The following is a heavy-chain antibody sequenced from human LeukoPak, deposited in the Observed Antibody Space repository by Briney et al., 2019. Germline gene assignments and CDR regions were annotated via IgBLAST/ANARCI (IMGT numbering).Heavy chain of an antibody. V-gene: IGHV1-18*01. D-gene: IGHD1-7*01. J-gene: IGHJ6*02. CDR3: ARDLYTQITGTTGGSYYYYGMDV. CDR2: ISAYNGNT. Sequence: ASVKVSCKASGYTFTSYGISWVRQAPGQGLEWMGWISAYNGNTNYAQKLQGRVTMTTDTSTSTAYMELRSLRSEDTAVYYCARDLYTQITGTTGGSYYYYGMDVWGQGTTVTVSS. CDR1: GYTFTSYG.